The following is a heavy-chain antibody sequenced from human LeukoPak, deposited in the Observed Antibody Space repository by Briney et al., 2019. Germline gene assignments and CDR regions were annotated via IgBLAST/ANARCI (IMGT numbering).Heavy chain of an antibody. Sequence: SETLSLTCAVSGGSISSSSYYWGWIRQPPGKGLEWIGSIYYSGSTYYNPSLKSRVTISVDTSKNQFSLKLSSVTAADTAVYYCARRSGSYSNFDYWGQGTLVTVSS. CDR2: IYYSGST. J-gene: IGHJ4*02. CDR1: GGSISSSSYY. V-gene: IGHV4-39*07. CDR3: ARRSGSYSNFDY. D-gene: IGHD1-26*01.